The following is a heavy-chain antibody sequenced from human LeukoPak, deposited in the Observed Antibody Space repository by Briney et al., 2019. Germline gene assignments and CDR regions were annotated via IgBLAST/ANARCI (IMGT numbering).Heavy chain of an antibody. D-gene: IGHD3-16*02. J-gene: IGHJ5*02. CDR3: AKGAAGYDYVWGSYRYTVSDWFDP. V-gene: IGHV3-23*01. CDR1: GFTFSSYG. CDR2: ISGSGGST. Sequence: GSLRLSCAASGFTFSSYGMSWVRQAPGKGLEWVSAISGSGGSTYYADSVKGRFTISRDNSKNTLYLQMNSLRGEDTAVYYCAKGAAGYDYVWGSYRYTVSDWFDPWGQGTLVTVSS.